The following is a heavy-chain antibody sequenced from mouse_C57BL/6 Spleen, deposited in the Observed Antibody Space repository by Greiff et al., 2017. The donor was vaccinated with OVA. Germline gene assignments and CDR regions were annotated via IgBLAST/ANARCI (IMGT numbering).Heavy chain of an antibody. J-gene: IGHJ3*01. Sequence: DVQLQESGPELVKPGASVKMSCKASGYTFTDYNMHWVKQSHGKSLEWIGYINPNNGGTSYNQKFKGKATLTVNKSSSTAYMELRSLTSEDSAVYYCARYYYGSSYLAWFAYWGQGTLVTVSA. CDR3: ARYYYGSSYLAWFAY. CDR2: INPNNGGT. D-gene: IGHD1-1*01. CDR1: GYTFTDYN. V-gene: IGHV1-22*01.